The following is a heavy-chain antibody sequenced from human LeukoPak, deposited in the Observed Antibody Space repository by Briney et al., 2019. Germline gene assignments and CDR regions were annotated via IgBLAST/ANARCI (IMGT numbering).Heavy chain of an antibody. D-gene: IGHD1-26*01. V-gene: IGHV3-30*03. J-gene: IGHJ4*02. Sequence: GGSLRLSCTASGFTISAYNIHWVRKAPGKGLEWVAIVLYDGSDSYFADSVKGRFTISRDNSKNTLSLQMDSLRADDTAVYFCARDLSGNYSVDYWGQGTLVTVSS. CDR1: GFTISAYN. CDR2: VLYDGSDS. CDR3: ARDLSGNYSVDY.